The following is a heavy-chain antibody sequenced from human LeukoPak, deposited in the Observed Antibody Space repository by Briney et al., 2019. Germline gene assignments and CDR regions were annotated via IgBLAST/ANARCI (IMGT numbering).Heavy chain of an antibody. Sequence: SETLSLTCVVSGDAISSGVYSWAWLRQQPGQGLEWIGYISHSGSTYHNPSLESRVVISVDRSKNQISLNLTSVTAADTAVYFCARDRGRNLGFDSWGQGILVTVSS. CDR1: GDAISSGVYS. V-gene: IGHV4-30-2*01. CDR3: ARDRGRNLGFDS. J-gene: IGHJ5*01. D-gene: IGHD3-10*01. CDR2: ISHSGST.